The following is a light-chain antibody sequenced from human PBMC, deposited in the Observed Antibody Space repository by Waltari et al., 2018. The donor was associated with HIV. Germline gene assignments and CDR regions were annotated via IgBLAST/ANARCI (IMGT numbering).Light chain of an antibody. CDR3: QQYNSFSQA. V-gene: IGKV1-5*03. CDR2: ETS. J-gene: IGKJ1*01. Sequence: DIEVTQSPSTLSASVGDTVSVTCRTDHYIGTWLAWYQQRPGKAPKLLIYETSILESGVPSRFSGRGSGTEFTLTISSLQPDDFATYYCQQYNSFSQAFGQGTKVEL. CDR1: HYIGTW.